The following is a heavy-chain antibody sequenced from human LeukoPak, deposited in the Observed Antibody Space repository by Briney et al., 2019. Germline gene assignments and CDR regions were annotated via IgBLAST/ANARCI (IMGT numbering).Heavy chain of an antibody. CDR2: IYSGGST. D-gene: IGHD3-22*01. V-gene: IGHV3-66*01. CDR1: EFSVGSNY. J-gene: IGHJ4*02. CDR3: AKESENYDSPGSTFDF. Sequence: GGSLRLPCAASEFSVGSNYMTWVRQAPGKGLEWVSLIYSGGSTYYADSVKGRFTISRDNSKNTLYLQMNSLRAEDTAVHYCAKESENYDSPGSTFDFWGQGTLVTVSS.